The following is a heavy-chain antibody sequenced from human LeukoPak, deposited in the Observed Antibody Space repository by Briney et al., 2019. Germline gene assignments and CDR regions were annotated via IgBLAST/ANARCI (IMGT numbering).Heavy chain of an antibody. CDR1: GFTVSGNV. D-gene: IGHD4-17*01. CDR2: IKRIIDGGTT. J-gene: IGHJ4*02. CDR3: TAQGGSGDLRY. Sequence: GGSLRLSCAASGFTVSGNVMNWVRQAPGKGLEWVGHIKRIIDGGTTDYAAPVKGRFTVSRDDSINTLYLQMSSLKTEDTAVYYCTAQGGSGDLRYWGQGTLVTVSS. V-gene: IGHV3-15*01.